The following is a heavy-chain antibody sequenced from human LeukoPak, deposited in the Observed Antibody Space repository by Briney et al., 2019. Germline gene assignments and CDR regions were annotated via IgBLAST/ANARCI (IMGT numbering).Heavy chain of an antibody. CDR1: GFTFSSYW. CDR3: ARDMTWELLDAFDI. D-gene: IGHD1-26*01. V-gene: IGHV3-7*01. CDR2: INQDGTGK. Sequence: GGSLRLSCAASGFTFSSYWMGWVRQAPGTGLEWVASINQDGTGKYYVDSVEGRFTISRDNAKNSLYLQMNSLRAEDTAVYYCARDMTWELLDAFDIWGQGTMVTVSS. J-gene: IGHJ3*02.